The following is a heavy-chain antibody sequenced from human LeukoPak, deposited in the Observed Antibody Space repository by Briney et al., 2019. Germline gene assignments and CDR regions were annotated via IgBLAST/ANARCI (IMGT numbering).Heavy chain of an antibody. V-gene: IGHV1-69*13. CDR1: GGTFSSYA. J-gene: IGHJ6*03. D-gene: IGHD2-2*02. Sequence: SVKVSCKASGGTFSSYAISWVRQAPGQGLEWMGGIIPIFGTANYAQKFQGRVTITADESTSTAYMELSSLRPEDTAVYYCAVDIVVVPAAIHYYYYMDVWGKGTTVTVSS. CDR2: IIPIFGTA. CDR3: AVDIVVVPAAIHYYYYMDV.